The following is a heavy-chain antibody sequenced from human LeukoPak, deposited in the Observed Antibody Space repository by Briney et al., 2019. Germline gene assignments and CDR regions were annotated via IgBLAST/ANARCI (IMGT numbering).Heavy chain of an antibody. CDR3: ARVRWEAAAGMNYYYYYMDV. CDR2: IIPIFGTA. D-gene: IGHD6-13*01. J-gene: IGHJ6*03. Sequence: GASVKVSCKASGGTFSSYAISWVRQAPGQGLEWMGGIIPIFGTANYAQKFQGRVTITADESTSTAYMELSSLRSEDTAVYYCARVRWEAAAGMNYYYYYMDVWGKGTTVTVSS. CDR1: GGTFSSYA. V-gene: IGHV1-69*13.